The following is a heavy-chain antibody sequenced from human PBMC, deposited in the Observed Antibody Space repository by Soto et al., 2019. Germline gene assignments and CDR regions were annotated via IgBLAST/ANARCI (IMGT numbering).Heavy chain of an antibody. J-gene: IGHJ5*02. D-gene: IGHD6-19*01. CDR3: ARGLEMRFDP. V-gene: IGHV4-30-4*01. CDR1: GGSISSGDYY. Sequence: QVQLQESGPGLVKPSQTLSLTCTVSGGSISSGDYYWSGIRQPPGKGLVWIGYIYYSGSTYYNPSRKRRVTIPVDTSKIQFSLKLSSVTAADTAVYYCARGLEMRFDPWGQGTLVTVSS. CDR2: IYYSGST.